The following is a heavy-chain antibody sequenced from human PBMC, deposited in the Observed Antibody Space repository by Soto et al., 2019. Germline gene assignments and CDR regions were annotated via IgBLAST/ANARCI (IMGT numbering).Heavy chain of an antibody. CDR3: AKSKQTTVTPLDY. J-gene: IGHJ4*02. Sequence: QVQLVESGGGVVQPGRSLRLSCAASGFTFSSYGMHWVRQAPGKGLEWVAVISYDGSNKYYADSVKGRFTISRDNSKNTLYLQMNSLRAEDTAVYYCAKSKQTTVTPLDYWGQGPLVTVSS. D-gene: IGHD4-17*01. V-gene: IGHV3-30*18. CDR1: GFTFSSYG. CDR2: ISYDGSNK.